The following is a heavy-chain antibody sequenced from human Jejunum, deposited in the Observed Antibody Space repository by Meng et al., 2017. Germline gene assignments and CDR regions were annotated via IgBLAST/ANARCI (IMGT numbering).Heavy chain of an antibody. CDR1: GGSISRSSS. V-gene: IGHV4-4*03. CDR3: ARAYGTGVRCHDWFDY. CDR2: IDSYNST. J-gene: IGHJ4*02. D-gene: IGHD2-8*02. Sequence: QLELPQEGPALVEPPVNPSSIASVAGGSISRSSSWCRVGQRPGRRRQWFGGIDSYNSTPYNTPLKGRVTISADKSNKQLSLLLTSVTAADTAVYYCARAYGTGVRCHDWFDYWGQGTLVTVSS.